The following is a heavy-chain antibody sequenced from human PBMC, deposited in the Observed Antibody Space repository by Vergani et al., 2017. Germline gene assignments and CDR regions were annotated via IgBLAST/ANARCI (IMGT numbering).Heavy chain of an antibody. CDR1: GFTFSSYG. Sequence: QVQLVESGGGVVQPGRSLRLSCAASGFTFSSYGMHWVRQAPGKGLEWVAVIWYDGSNKYYADSVKGRFTISRDNAKNSLYLQMNSLRAEDTAVYYCARAGDHIVVVPFTWGQGTLVTVSS. CDR3: ARAGDHIVVVPFT. CDR2: IWYDGSNK. D-gene: IGHD2-2*01. V-gene: IGHV3-33*01. J-gene: IGHJ5*02.